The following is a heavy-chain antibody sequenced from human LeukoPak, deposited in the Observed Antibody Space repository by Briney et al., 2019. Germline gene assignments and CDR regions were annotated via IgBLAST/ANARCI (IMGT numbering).Heavy chain of an antibody. D-gene: IGHD3-10*01. J-gene: IGHJ4*02. CDR1: GYTFTSYD. CDR3: ARGPRTVVRGVTGDY. CDR2: MNPNSGNT. V-gene: IGHV1-8*01. Sequence: ASVKVSCKASGYTFTSYDINWVRQVTGQGLERMGWMNPNSGNTGYAQKFQGRVTMTRNTSISTAYMELSSLRSEDTAVYYCARGPRTVVRGVTGDYWGQGTLVTVSS.